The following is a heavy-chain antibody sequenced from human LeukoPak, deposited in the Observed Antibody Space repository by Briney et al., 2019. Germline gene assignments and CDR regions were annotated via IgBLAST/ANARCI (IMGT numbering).Heavy chain of an antibody. D-gene: IGHD5-18*01. CDR1: GFTFDDYA. CDR2: ISWKSGSI. Sequence: GGSLRLSCAASGFTFDDYAMHWVRQAPGKGLEWVSGISWKSGSIVYAGSVKGRYTISRDNAKNSLYLQMNRLRAEDTALYYCATSGYTYDLDYWGQGTLVTVSS. CDR3: ATSGYTYDLDY. V-gene: IGHV3-9*01. J-gene: IGHJ4*02.